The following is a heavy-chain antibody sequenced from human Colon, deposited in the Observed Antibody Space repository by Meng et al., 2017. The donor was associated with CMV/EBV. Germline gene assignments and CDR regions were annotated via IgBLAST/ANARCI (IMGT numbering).Heavy chain of an antibody. CDR2: IYSGGSST. Sequence: GGSLRLSCAASGFTFSSYAMSWVRQAPGKGLEWVSVIYSGGSSTYYADSVKGRFTISRDNAKNSLYLQMNSLRAEDTAVYYCARDPFIKAFDIWGQGTMVTVSS. CDR3: ARDPFIKAFDI. J-gene: IGHJ3*02. CDR1: GFTFSSYA. V-gene: IGHV3-23*03.